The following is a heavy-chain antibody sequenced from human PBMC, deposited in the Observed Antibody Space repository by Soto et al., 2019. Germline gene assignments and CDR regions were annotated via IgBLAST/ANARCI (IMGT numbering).Heavy chain of an antibody. CDR2: IIPNSGTT. V-gene: IGHV1-69*01. CDR3: AIDLGGEATIRF. Sequence: QVQLVQSGAEVKKPGSSVKVSCKASGGSFRNFVISWVRQAPGQGLEWMGGIIPNSGTTNYAQKFQGKVRINADESTSTAYMELSGLTSEHTSLYYCAIDLGGEATIRFWGQGTLVTVSS. J-gene: IGHJ4*02. CDR1: GGSFRNFV. D-gene: IGHD3-16*01.